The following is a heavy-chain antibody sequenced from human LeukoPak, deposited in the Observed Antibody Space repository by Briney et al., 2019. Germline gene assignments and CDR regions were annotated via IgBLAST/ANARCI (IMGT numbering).Heavy chain of an antibody. CDR3: AREIVLWFGPAWFDP. J-gene: IGHJ5*02. CDR2: IYYSGST. Sequence: SETLSLTCTVSGGSISSYYWSWIRQPPGKGLEWIGYIYYSGSTNYNPSLKSRVTISVDTSKNQLSLKLSSVAAADTAVYYCAREIVLWFGPAWFDPWGQGTLVTVSS. D-gene: IGHD3-10*01. V-gene: IGHV4-59*01. CDR1: GGSISSYY.